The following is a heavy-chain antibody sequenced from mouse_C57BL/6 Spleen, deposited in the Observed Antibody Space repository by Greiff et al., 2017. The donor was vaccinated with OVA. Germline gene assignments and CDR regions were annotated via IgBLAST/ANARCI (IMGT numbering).Heavy chain of an antibody. J-gene: IGHJ1*03. CDR1: GYTFTSYW. V-gene: IGHV1-69*01. CDR3: ARNYYGSSWYFDV. Sequence: QVQLQHPGAELVMPGASVKLSCKASGYTFTSYWMHWVKQRPGQGLEWIGEIDPSDSYTNYNQKFKGKSTLTVDKSSSTAYMQLSSLTSEDSAVYYCARNYYGSSWYFDVWGTGTTVTVSS. CDR2: IDPSDSYT. D-gene: IGHD1-1*01.